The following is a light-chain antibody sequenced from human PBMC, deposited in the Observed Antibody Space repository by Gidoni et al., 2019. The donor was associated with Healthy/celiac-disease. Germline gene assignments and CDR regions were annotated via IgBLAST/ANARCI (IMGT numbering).Light chain of an antibody. Sequence: DIELTQSPGTLSLSPGERATLSCRASQSFSSSYLVWYQQKPGQAPRLLIYGASSRATGIPDRFSGSGSGTDFTLTISRLVPEDFAVYYCQQYGSSPPFTFGPXTKVDIK. CDR3: QQYGSSPPFT. J-gene: IGKJ3*01. V-gene: IGKV3-20*01. CDR1: QSFSSSY. CDR2: GAS.